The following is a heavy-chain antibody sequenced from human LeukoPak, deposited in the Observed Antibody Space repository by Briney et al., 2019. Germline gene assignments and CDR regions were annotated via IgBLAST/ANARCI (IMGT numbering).Heavy chain of an antibody. V-gene: IGHV4-31*03. CDR1: GGSISSGGYY. Sequence: PSETLSLTCTVSGGSISSGGYYWSWIRQHPGKGLEWIGYIYYSGSTYYNPSLKSRVTISVDTSKNQFSLKLSSVTAADTAVYYCARAVVTMVRGVILITGTRFDPWGQGTLVTVSS. CDR2: IYYSGST. J-gene: IGHJ5*02. CDR3: ARAVVTMVRGVILITGTRFDP. D-gene: IGHD3-10*01.